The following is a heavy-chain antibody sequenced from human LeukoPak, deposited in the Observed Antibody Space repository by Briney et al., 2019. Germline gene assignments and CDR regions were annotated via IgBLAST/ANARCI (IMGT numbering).Heavy chain of an antibody. V-gene: IGHV6-1*01. Sequence: SQTLSLTCAISGGSVSSNSVAWNWIRQSPSRGLEWLGRTYYRSQWYNEYAGSLKSRITINPDTSKNQFSLQLNSVTPEDTAVYYCARDLHCSTSSCSFDFWGQGTLVTVSS. D-gene: IGHD2-2*01. CDR3: ARDLHCSTSSCSFDF. CDR1: GGSVSSNSVA. CDR2: TYYRSQWYN. J-gene: IGHJ4*02.